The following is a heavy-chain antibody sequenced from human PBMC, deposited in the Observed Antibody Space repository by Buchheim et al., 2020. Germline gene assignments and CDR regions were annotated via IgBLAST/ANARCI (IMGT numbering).Heavy chain of an antibody. V-gene: IGHV1-69*01. D-gene: IGHD2-2*01. CDR1: GGTFSSYA. Sequence: QVQLVQSGAEVKKPGSSVKVSCKASGGTFSSYAISWVRQAPGQGLEWMGGIIPIFGTANYAPKVQGRVTITADESTSTAYLELSSLRSEDTAVYYCASGSADIVVVPAAYYYYGMDVWGQGTT. J-gene: IGHJ6*02. CDR3: ASGSADIVVVPAAYYYYGMDV. CDR2: IIPIFGTA.